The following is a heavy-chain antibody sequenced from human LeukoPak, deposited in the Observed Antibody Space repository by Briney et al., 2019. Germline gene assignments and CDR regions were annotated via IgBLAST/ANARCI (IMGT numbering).Heavy chain of an antibody. CDR1: GFTFNTYS. D-gene: IGHD6-13*01. J-gene: IGHJ3*02. CDR3: ARDRSIAAAGTDAFDI. V-gene: IGHV3-21*01. Sequence: PGGPLRLSCAASGFTFNTYSMDWVRQAPGKGLEWVSSISSSSSYIYYADSVKGRFTISRDNAKNSLYLQMNSLRAEDTAVYYCARDRSIAAAGTDAFDIWGQGTMVTVSS. CDR2: ISSSSSYI.